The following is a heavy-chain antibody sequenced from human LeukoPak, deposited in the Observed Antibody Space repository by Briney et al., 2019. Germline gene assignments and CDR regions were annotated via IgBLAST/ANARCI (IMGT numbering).Heavy chain of an antibody. Sequence: GASVKVSCKASGYTFTGYYIHWVRQVPGQGLEWMGWLNPNSGVTNYAQKFQGRATMTRDTSITTAYMELSRLRSDDTALYYCARATTVVNIDYWGQGTLVTVSS. CDR1: GYTFTGYY. CDR2: LNPNSGVT. CDR3: ARATTVVNIDY. D-gene: IGHD4-23*01. J-gene: IGHJ4*02. V-gene: IGHV1-2*02.